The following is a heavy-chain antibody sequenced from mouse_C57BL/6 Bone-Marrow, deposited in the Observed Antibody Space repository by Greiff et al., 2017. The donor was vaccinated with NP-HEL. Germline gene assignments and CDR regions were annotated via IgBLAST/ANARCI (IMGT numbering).Heavy chain of an antibody. CDR2: INYDGSST. CDR3: ARGTSMDY. Sequence: EVQGVESERGLVQPGSSMKLSCTASGFTFSDYYMAWVRQVPEKGLEWVANINYDGSSTYYLDSLKSRFIISRDNAKNILYLQMSSLKSEDTATYYCARGTSMDYWGQGTSVTVSS. V-gene: IGHV5-16*01. J-gene: IGHJ4*01. CDR1: GFTFSDYY.